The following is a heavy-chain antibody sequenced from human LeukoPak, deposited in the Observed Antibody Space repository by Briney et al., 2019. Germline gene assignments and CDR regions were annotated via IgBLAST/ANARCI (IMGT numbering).Heavy chain of an antibody. CDR1: GYTFTGYY. Sequence: ASVKVSCKASGYTFTGYYMHWVRQAPGQGLEWVGWINHNTGGTNYPQKFQGRVTMTSDTSIRTAYMQLSRLRSDDTAVYYCVSEGGYYFLLYWLQGTLAGVSS. V-gene: IGHV1-2*02. D-gene: IGHD3-22*01. CDR3: VSEGGYYFLLY. CDR2: INHNTGGT. J-gene: IGHJ4*02.